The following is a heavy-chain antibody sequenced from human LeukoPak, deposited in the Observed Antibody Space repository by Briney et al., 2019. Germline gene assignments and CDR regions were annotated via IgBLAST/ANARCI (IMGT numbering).Heavy chain of an antibody. J-gene: IGHJ5*02. D-gene: IGHD3-16*01. V-gene: IGHV3-23*01. CDR1: GFTFSSYA. CDR2: IRDSGGST. CDR3: AKGGRGSPAFVDL. Sequence: GGSLRLSCAASGFTFSSYAMTWVRQAPGRGLEWVSSIRDSGGSTNYADSVQGRFSVYRDNSKNTLFLQMSSLRAEDSAIYYCAKGGRGSPAFVDLWGQGTVVTVSS.